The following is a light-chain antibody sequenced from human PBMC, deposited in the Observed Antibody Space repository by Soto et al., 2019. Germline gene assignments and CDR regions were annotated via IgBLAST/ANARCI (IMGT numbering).Light chain of an antibody. J-gene: IGLJ2*01. Sequence: QSALTQPPSASGSPGQSVTISCTGTSSDVGGYNFVTWYQQYPGKAPKLMIYEVNKRPSGVPDRFSGSKSGNTASLTVSGRQAEDEADYFCTSYAGNKNVVFGGGTKVTVL. CDR3: TSYAGNKNVV. CDR2: EVN. V-gene: IGLV2-8*01. CDR1: SSDVGGYNF.